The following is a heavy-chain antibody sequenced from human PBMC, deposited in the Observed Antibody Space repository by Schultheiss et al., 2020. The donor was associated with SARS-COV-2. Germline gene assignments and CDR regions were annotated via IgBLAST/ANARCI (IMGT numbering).Heavy chain of an antibody. J-gene: IGHJ4*02. D-gene: IGHD6-19*01. Sequence: GGSLRLSCAASGFTFSRYGMHWVRQAPGKGLEWVAVIWYDGSNKYYADSVKGRFTISRDNSKNTLYLQMNSLRPEDTAVYYCAKGVAAVAPHQYWGQGTLVTVSS. V-gene: IGHV3-30*02. CDR2: IWYDGSNK. CDR1: GFTFSRYG. CDR3: AKGVAAVAPHQY.